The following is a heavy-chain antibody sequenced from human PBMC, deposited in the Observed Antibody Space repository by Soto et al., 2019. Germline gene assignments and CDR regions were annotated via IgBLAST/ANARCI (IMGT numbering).Heavy chain of an antibody. Sequence: ASVKVSCKASGYTFTSYGISWVRQAPGQGLEWMGWISAYNVNTNHAQKLQGRVTMTTDTSTSTAYMELRSLRSDDTAVYYCARGGKDYGGKSAADWFDPWRQGTLVTV. D-gene: IGHD4-17*01. CDR3: ARGGKDYGGKSAADWFDP. CDR1: GYTFTSYG. J-gene: IGHJ5*02. V-gene: IGHV1-18*01. CDR2: ISAYNVNT.